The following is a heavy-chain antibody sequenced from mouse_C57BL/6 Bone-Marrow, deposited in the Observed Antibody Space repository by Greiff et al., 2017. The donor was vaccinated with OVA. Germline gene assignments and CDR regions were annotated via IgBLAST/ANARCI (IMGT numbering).Heavy chain of an antibody. CDR2: SRNKANDYTT. Sequence: EVKVVESGGGLVQSGRSLRLSCATSGFTFSDFYMEWVRQAPGKGLEWIAASRNKANDYTTEYSASVKGRFIVSRDTSQSILYLQMNALRAEDTAIYYCAIGYDVRCAYWGQGTLVTVSA. CDR3: AIGYDVRCAY. D-gene: IGHD2-2*01. V-gene: IGHV7-1*01. CDR1: GFTFSDFY. J-gene: IGHJ3*01.